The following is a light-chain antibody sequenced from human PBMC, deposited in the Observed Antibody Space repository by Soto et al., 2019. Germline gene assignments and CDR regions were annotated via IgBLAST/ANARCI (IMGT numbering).Light chain of an antibody. Sequence: EIVLTQSPGTLSLSPGESTTLSCRAGQSVGRNFLAWYQQKPGRAPRLLIHGASYRATGVPDRFSGSGSETDFTLTISRLEPEDFAVYYCHQYAASPLTFGGGTKVEIK. CDR2: GAS. V-gene: IGKV3-20*01. CDR1: QSVGRNF. CDR3: HQYAASPLT. J-gene: IGKJ4*01.